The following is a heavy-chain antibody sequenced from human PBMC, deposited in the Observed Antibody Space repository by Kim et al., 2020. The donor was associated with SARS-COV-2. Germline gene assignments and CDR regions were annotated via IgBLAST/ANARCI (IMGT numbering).Heavy chain of an antibody. V-gene: IGHV4-61*01. CDR3: AREGYCSSTSSYHWFDP. CDR1: GGSVSSGSYY. J-gene: IGHJ5*02. D-gene: IGHD2-2*01. Sequence: SETLSLTCTVSGGSVSSGSYYWSWIRQPPGKGLEWIGYIYYSGSTNYNPSLKSRVTISVDTSKNQFSLKLSSVTAADTAVYYCAREGYCSSTSSYHWFDPWGQGTLVTVSS. CDR2: IYYSGST.